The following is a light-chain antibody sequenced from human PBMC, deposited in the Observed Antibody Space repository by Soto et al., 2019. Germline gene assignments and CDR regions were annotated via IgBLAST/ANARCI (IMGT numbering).Light chain of an antibody. CDR2: DVS. J-gene: IGLJ1*01. CDR1: SSDVGGYHY. V-gene: IGLV2-14*01. Sequence: SVLTQPASVSGSPGQSITISCTGTSSDVGGYHYVSWYQQHPGKAPKLMIYDVSNRPSGVSNRFSGSKSGNTASLTISGLQAEDEADYYCSSYTSSSTDGFGTGTKVTVL. CDR3: SSYTSSSTDG.